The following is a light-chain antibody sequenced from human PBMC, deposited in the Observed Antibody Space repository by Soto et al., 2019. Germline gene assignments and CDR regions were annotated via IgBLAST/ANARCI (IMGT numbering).Light chain of an antibody. Sequence: EIVLTQSPGTLSLSPGERAILSCRASQSVSSSYLAWYQQKPGQAPRLLISDASTGATGIPAGFSGSGSGTEFTLTVSSLQSEDFAVYYCQQYIKWPITFGQGTRLEIK. CDR2: DAS. J-gene: IGKJ5*01. V-gene: IGKV3-15*01. CDR1: QSVSSSY. CDR3: QQYIKWPIT.